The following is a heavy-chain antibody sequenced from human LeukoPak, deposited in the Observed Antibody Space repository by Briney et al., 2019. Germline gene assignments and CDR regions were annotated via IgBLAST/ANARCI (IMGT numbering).Heavy chain of an antibody. Sequence: GGSLRLSCADSGFTFSTYWMHWVRQAPGKGLVWVSRINGDGSTTSYADSVKGRVTISRDNAKNTLYLQMSSLRAEDTAVYYCAKAAAAGAWWFDPWGQGTLVTVSS. D-gene: IGHD6-13*01. V-gene: IGHV3-74*01. CDR2: INGDGSTT. CDR1: GFTFSTYW. J-gene: IGHJ5*02. CDR3: AKAAAAGAWWFDP.